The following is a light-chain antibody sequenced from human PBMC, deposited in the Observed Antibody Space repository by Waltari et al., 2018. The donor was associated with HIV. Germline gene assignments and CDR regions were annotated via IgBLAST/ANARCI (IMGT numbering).Light chain of an antibody. V-gene: IGKV3-11*01. CDR3: HQRSVWPLFT. CDR2: DAS. J-gene: IGKJ2*01. CDR1: QTVSSS. Sequence: EIVLTQSPATLSLSPGERVTLSCRASQTVSSSLARYQQRPGQAPRLLIYDASIRAAGIPARFRGSGSGTDFSLTITSLEPEDFAIYYCHQRSVWPLFTFGQGTKLEIK.